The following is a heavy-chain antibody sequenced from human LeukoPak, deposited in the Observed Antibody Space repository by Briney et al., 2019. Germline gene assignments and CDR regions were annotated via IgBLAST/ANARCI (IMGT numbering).Heavy chain of an antibody. D-gene: IGHD2-2*01. CDR2: IYTSGST. V-gene: IGHV4-4*07. CDR3: AREAVPAAKTYAFDI. Sequence: PSETLSLTCTVSGGSISSYYWSWIRQPAGKGLEWIGRIYTSGSTNYSPSLKSRVTMSVDTSKNQFSLKLSSVTAADTAVYYCAREAVPAAKTYAFDIWGQGTMVTVSS. J-gene: IGHJ3*02. CDR1: GGSISSYY.